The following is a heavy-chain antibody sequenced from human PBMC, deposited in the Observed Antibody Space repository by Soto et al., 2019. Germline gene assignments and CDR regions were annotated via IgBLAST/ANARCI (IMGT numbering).Heavy chain of an antibody. Sequence: GGSLRLSCAASGFTFSSYAMHWVRQAPGKGLEWLAVISYDGSNKFYGDSVKGRFTISRDNSKNTLYLQMNSLRAEDTAVYYCVRGGRGYTRDDVFDIWGQGTMVTVSS. V-gene: IGHV3-30*04. CDR3: VRGGRGYTRDDVFDI. CDR2: ISYDGSNK. J-gene: IGHJ3*02. D-gene: IGHD2-2*02. CDR1: GFTFSSYA.